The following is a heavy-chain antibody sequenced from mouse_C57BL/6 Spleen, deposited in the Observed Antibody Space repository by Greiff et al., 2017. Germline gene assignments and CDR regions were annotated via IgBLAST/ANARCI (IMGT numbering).Heavy chain of an antibody. CDR1: GYTFTDYY. Sequence: QVQLKESGAELVRPGASVKLSCKASGYTFTDYYINWVKQRPGQGLEWIARIYPGSGNTYYNEKFKGKATLTAEKSSSTAYMQLSSLTSEDSAVYFCAREEPYYGSSYSYAMDYWGQGTSVTVSS. CDR2: IYPGSGNT. V-gene: IGHV1-76*01. J-gene: IGHJ4*01. CDR3: AREEPYYGSSYSYAMDY. D-gene: IGHD1-1*01.